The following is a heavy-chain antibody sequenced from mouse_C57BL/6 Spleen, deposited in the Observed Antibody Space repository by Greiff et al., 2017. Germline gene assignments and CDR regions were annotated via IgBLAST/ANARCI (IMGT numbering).Heavy chain of an antibody. D-gene: IGHD1-1*01. CDR2: IDPSDSYT. V-gene: IGHV1-50*01. J-gene: IGHJ3*01. Sequence: QVQLQQPGAELVKPGASVKLSCKASGYTFTSYWMQWVKQRPGQGLEWIGEIDPSDSYTNYNQKFKGKATLTVDTSSSTAYMQLSSLTSEDSAVYYCARDYGSSGAYWGQGTLVTVSA. CDR3: ARDYGSSGAY. CDR1: GYTFTSYW.